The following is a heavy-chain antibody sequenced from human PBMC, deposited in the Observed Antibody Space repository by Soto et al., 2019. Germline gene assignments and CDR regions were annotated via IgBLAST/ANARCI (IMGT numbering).Heavy chain of an antibody. D-gene: IGHD3-9*01. CDR2: ISAYNGNT. CDR3: ARDSYDILTGYYMPPAFDI. V-gene: IGHV1-18*01. Sequence: GASVKVSCKASGYTFTSYGISWVRQAPGQGLEWMGWISAYNGNTNYAQKLQGRVTMTTDTSTSTAYMKLRSLRSDDTAVYYCARDSYDILTGYYMPPAFDIWGQGTMVTVSS. J-gene: IGHJ3*02. CDR1: GYTFTSYG.